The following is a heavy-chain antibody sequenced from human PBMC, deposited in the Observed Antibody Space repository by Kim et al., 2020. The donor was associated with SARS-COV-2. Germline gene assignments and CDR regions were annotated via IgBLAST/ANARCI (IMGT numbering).Heavy chain of an antibody. CDR2: IASSGTT. J-gene: IGHJ3*01. V-gene: IGHV4-59*01. Sequence: SETLSLTFTVSGGSLSGYYWTWIRQPPGKGLEWIGAIASSGTTDYNPSLRSRVTMSLDTSKNHFSLRLNSVTAADTAFYYCARGFQLDFWGQGTMVSVSS. CDR3: ARGFQLDF. CDR1: GGSLSGYY.